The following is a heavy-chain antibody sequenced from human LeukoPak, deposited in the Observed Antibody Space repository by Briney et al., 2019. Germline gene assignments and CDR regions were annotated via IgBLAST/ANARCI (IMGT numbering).Heavy chain of an antibody. D-gene: IGHD3-10*01. CDR1: GGSISSSSYY. CDR2: ISYSGST. V-gene: IGHV4-39*07. CDR3: ASGPPSRFGGNDAFDI. J-gene: IGHJ3*02. Sequence: SETLSLTCTVSGGSISSSSYYWGWIRQPPGKGLEWIGSISYSGSTYYNPSLKSRVTISVDTSKNQFSLKLSSVTAADTAVYYCASGPPSRFGGNDAFDIWGQGTMVTVSS.